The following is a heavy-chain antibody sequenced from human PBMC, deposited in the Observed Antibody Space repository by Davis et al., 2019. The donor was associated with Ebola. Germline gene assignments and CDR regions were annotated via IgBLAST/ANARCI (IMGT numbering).Heavy chain of an antibody. CDR3: ARLGNYYDSSGYHGLDY. D-gene: IGHD3-22*01. CDR2: IYYSGST. J-gene: IGHJ4*02. Sequence: SETLSLTCTVSGGSISSYYWSWIRQPPGKGLEWIGYIYYSGSTNYNPSLKSRVTISVDTSKNQFSLKLSSVTAADTAVYYCARLGNYYDSSGYHGLDYWGQGTLVTVSS. V-gene: IGHV4-59*08. CDR1: GGSISSYY.